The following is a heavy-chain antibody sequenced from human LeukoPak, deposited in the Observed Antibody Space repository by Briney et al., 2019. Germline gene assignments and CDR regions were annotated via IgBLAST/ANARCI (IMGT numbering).Heavy chain of an antibody. D-gene: IGHD3-22*01. J-gene: IGHJ4*02. Sequence: ASVKVSCKASGGTFSSYAISWVRQAPGQGLEWMGGIIPIFGTANYAQKFQGRVTITADESTSTAYMELSSLRSEGTAVYYCAREGYYDSSGKTDYWGQGTLVTVSS. V-gene: IGHV1-69*13. CDR3: AREGYYDSSGKTDY. CDR2: IIPIFGTA. CDR1: GGTFSSYA.